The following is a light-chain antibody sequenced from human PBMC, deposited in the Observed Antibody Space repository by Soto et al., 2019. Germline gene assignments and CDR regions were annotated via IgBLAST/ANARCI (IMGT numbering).Light chain of an antibody. Sequence: QSVLTQPASVSGSPGQSITISCTGTSSDVGGYNYVSWYQQHPGKAPKLMIYDVSNRPSGVSNRFSGSKSGNTASLTVSGLQAEDEADYYCSSYAGTKVLFGGGTKVTVL. CDR3: SSYAGTKVL. J-gene: IGLJ2*01. V-gene: IGLV2-14*01. CDR1: SSDVGGYNY. CDR2: DVS.